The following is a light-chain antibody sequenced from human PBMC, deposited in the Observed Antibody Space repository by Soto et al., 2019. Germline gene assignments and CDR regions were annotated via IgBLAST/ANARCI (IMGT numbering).Light chain of an antibody. CDR3: QKYNSAPRT. V-gene: IGKV1-27*01. CDR1: QGISTY. Sequence: DIQMTQSPSSLSASVGDRVTITCRASQGISTYLNWYQQKPGKAPKLLIYAASSLQSGVPSRFSGSGSGTDFTLTISSLQPEDVATYYCQKYNSAPRTFGGGTKVDIK. J-gene: IGKJ4*01. CDR2: AAS.